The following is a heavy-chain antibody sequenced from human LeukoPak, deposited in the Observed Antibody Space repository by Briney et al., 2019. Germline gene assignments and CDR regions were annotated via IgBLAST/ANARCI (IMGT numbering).Heavy chain of an antibody. CDR2: ISYDGSNK. Sequence: PGGSLRLSCAASGFTFSSYGMHWVRQAPGKGLEWVAVISYDGSNKYYADSVKGRFTISRDNSKNTLYLQMNSLRAEDTAVYYCAREECDYDFWSGYRGPSNYWGQGTLVTVSS. D-gene: IGHD3-3*01. V-gene: IGHV3-30*03. CDR3: AREECDYDFWSGYRGPSNY. J-gene: IGHJ4*02. CDR1: GFTFSSYG.